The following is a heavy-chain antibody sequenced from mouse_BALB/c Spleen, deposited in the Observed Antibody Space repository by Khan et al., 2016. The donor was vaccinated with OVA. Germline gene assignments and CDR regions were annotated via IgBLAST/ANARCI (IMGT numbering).Heavy chain of an antibody. V-gene: IGHV3-2*02. CDR2: IKYSGST. D-gene: IGHD1-1*01. CDR3: ARSGTISTVVVTYFDF. CDR1: GYAITRDYA. J-gene: IGHJ2*01. Sequence: EVQLQESGPGLVKPSQSLSLTCTVTGYAITRDYAWNWIRQFPGNKLEWMGYIKYSGSTSYNPSLKSRISINRDTSKNQVFLQLNSVTNEGTATYFCARSGTISTVVVTYFDFWGQGTTLTVSS.